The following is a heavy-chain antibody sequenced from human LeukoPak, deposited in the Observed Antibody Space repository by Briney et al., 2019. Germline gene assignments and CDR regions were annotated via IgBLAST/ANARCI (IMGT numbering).Heavy chain of an antibody. Sequence: GGSLRLSCAVSGPIVSTNYMSWIRQAPGKGLEWISILYVNENRYYADSVKGRFIISRDTSKNTLYLQMNSLRAEDTAMYYCVREDLGIDYWGQGTLVTVSS. CDR2: LYVNENR. V-gene: IGHV3-53*01. D-gene: IGHD3-16*01. CDR3: VREDLGIDY. CDR1: GPIVSTNY. J-gene: IGHJ4*02.